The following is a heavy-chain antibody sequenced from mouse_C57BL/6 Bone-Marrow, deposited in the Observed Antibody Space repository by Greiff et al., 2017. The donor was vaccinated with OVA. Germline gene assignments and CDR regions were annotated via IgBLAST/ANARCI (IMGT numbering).Heavy chain of an antibody. J-gene: IGHJ1*03. CDR1: GFNIKDYY. D-gene: IGHD1-1*01. Sequence: VQLQQSGAELAKPGASVKLSCTASGFNIKDYYMHWVKQRTEQGLEWIGRIDPEDGETKYAPQFQGKATITADTSSNTAYLQLSSLTSEDTAVYYCARDGSSPRYFDVWGTGTTVTVSS. CDR3: ARDGSSPRYFDV. CDR2: IDPEDGET. V-gene: IGHV14-2*01.